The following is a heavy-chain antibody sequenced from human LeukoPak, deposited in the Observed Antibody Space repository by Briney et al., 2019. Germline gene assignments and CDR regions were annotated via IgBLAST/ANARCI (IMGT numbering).Heavy chain of an antibody. Sequence: GASVKVSCKASGYTFTGYYMHWVRQAPGQGLEWMGWINPNSGGTNYAQKFQGRVTMTRDTSISTAYMELSRLRSDDTAVYYCAMSPGGSYGLYVRWGQGTLVTVSS. CDR2: INPNSGGT. CDR3: AMSPGGSYGLYVR. D-gene: IGHD1-26*01. J-gene: IGHJ4*02. V-gene: IGHV1-2*02. CDR1: GYTFTGYY.